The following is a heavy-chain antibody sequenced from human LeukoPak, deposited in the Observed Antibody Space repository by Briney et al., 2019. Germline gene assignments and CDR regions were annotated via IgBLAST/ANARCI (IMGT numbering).Heavy chain of an antibody. J-gene: IGHJ4*02. CDR1: GFTFSGYA. CDR2: IYYSGST. D-gene: IGHD6-13*01. CDR3: ARGVAAAARGY. V-gene: IGHV4-30-4*08. Sequence: LTLSCAASGFTFSGYAISWVRQPPGKGLEWIGYIYYSGSTYYNPSLKSRVTISVGTSKNQFSLKLSSVTAADTAVYYCARGVAAAARGYWGQGTLVTVSS.